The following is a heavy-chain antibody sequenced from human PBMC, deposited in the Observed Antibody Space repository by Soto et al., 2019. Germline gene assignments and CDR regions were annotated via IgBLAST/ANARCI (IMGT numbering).Heavy chain of an antibody. J-gene: IGHJ6*02. V-gene: IGHV1-69*12. CDR3: AREIDGYYGMDV. Sequence: QVQLVQSGAEVKKPGSSVKVSCKASGGTFSTDSISWVRQAPGQGLEWMGGIIPMFGTANNAQKFQGRVTINAEESTSTAYMELSSLRAEDTAVDFCAREIDGYYGMDVWGQGTTVTVAS. CDR1: GGTFSTDS. CDR2: IIPMFGTA.